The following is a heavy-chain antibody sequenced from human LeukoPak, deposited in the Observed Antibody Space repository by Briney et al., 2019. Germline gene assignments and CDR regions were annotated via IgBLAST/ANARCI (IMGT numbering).Heavy chain of an antibody. CDR3: ARRTSNPVGAIDY. J-gene: IGHJ4*02. CDR2: FRYGGST. Sequence: SETLSLTCTVSGDSISSSDNYWGWIRRPPGKGLEWIGAFRYGGSTYYNPSLKSRFIISVDTSKNQFSLKLRSVTASDTALYYCARRTSNPVGAIDYWGQGTLVAVSS. V-gene: IGHV4-39*01. D-gene: IGHD1-26*01. CDR1: GDSISSSDNY.